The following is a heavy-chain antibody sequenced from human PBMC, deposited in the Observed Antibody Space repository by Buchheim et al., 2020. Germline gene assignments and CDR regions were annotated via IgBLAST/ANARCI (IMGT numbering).Heavy chain of an antibody. Sequence: VQLVESGGGVVQPGRSLRLSCAASGFTFSSYGMHWVRQAPGKGLEWVAVISYDGSNKYYADSVKGRFTISRDNSKNTLYLQMNSLRAEDTAVYYCAKATPGSGFDYWGQGTL. J-gene: IGHJ4*02. V-gene: IGHV3-30*18. CDR1: GFTFSSYG. CDR3: AKATPGSGFDY. CDR2: ISYDGSNK. D-gene: IGHD6-19*01.